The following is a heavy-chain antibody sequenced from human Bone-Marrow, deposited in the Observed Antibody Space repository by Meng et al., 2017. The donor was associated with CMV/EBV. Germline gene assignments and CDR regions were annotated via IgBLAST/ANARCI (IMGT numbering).Heavy chain of an antibody. Sequence: QVWLGQSGAEVKKPGASVKVSCKASGYTFTSYGISWVRQAPGQGLEWMGWISAYNGNTNYAQKLQGRVTMTTDTSTSTAYMELRSLRSDDTAVYYCAVTYYYDSSGYYSFDYWGQGTLVTVSS. CDR2: ISAYNGNT. D-gene: IGHD3-22*01. V-gene: IGHV1-18*01. J-gene: IGHJ4*02. CDR3: AVTYYYDSSGYYSFDY. CDR1: GYTFTSYG.